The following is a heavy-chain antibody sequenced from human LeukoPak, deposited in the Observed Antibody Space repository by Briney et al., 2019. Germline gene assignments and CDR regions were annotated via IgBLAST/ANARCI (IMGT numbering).Heavy chain of an antibody. D-gene: IGHD6-6*01. CDR3: ARKNTTSSEDY. J-gene: IGHJ4*02. V-gene: IGHV3-48*01. CDR1: GFSFSSYS. Sequence: PGGSLRLSCAASGFSFSSYSMNWVRQAPGKGLEWVSFISGGSNTIDYADSVKGRFTISRDNGKNSLFLHMNSLRAEDTAVYYCARKNTTSSEDYWGQGTLVTVSS. CDR2: ISGGSNTI.